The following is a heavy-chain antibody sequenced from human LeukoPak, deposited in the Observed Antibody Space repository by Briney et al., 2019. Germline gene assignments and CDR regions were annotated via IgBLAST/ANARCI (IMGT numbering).Heavy chain of an antibody. CDR1: GGTFSSYA. Sequence: GASVKVSCKASGGTFSSYAISWVRQAPGQGLEWMGRIIPILGIANYAQKFQGRVTITADKSTSTAYMELSSLRSEDTAVYYCARDPRGGYSGYQNPDYWGQGTLVTVSS. D-gene: IGHD5-12*01. V-gene: IGHV1-69*04. CDR2: IIPILGIA. CDR3: ARDPRGGYSGYQNPDY. J-gene: IGHJ4*02.